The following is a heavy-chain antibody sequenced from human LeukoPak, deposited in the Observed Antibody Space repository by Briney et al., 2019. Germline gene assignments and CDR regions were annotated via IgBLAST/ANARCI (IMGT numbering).Heavy chain of an antibody. D-gene: IGHD5-12*01. CDR2: IYYSGNT. CDR1: GVSISSSNSY. V-gene: IGHV4-39*07. Sequence: SETLSLTCTVSGVSISSSNSYWGWIRQPPGKGLEWIGSIYYSGNTYYNASLKSQVSISIDTSKNQFSLRLSSVTAADTAVYYCARVSGYDWESFYDYWGQGTLVTVSS. J-gene: IGHJ4*02. CDR3: ARVSGYDWESFYDY.